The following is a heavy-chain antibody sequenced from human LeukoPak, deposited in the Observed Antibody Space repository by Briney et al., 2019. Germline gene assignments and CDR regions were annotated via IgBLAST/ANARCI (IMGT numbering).Heavy chain of an antibody. CDR3: ARDRASGRGHDY. Sequence: GGSLRLSCAASGFTFSSYSINWVRQAPGKGLEWVSYISSSSTTVYYADSVKGRFTISRDNAENSLYLQMNSLRAEDTAVYYCARDRASGRGHDYWGQGTLVTVSS. CDR1: GFTFSSYS. V-gene: IGHV3-48*01. D-gene: IGHD1-26*01. J-gene: IGHJ4*02. CDR2: ISSSSTTV.